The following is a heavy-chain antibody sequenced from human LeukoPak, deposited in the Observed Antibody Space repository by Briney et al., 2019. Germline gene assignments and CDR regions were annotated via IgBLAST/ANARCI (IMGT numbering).Heavy chain of an antibody. CDR2: IYSGSST. CDR1: GFTVSSNY. V-gene: IGHV3-53*05. CDR3: ARAGRADGDYHYFDY. J-gene: IGHJ4*02. D-gene: IGHD4-17*01. Sequence: PGGSLRLSCAASGFTVSSNYMSWVRQAPGKGLEWVSVIYSGSSTYYADSVKGRFTISRDNSKNTLYLQMNSLRDVDTAIYFCARAGRADGDYHYFDYWGQGTLVTVSS.